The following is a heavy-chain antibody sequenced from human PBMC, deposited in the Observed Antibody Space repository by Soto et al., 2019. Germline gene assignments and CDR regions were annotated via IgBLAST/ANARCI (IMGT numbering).Heavy chain of an antibody. CDR1: GGSIINHY. V-gene: IGHV4-59*11. CDR2: IYYNGNT. D-gene: IGHD7-27*01. CDR3: TRANWYSEY. Sequence: QLQLQESGPGLVKPSETLSPTCRVSGGSIINHYWSWIRQPPGKGLEWFGYIYYNGNTNYNPSLKSRVTMSVDTSRNQISLKLTTVTAADTAVYYCTRANWYSEYWGQGTLVTVSS. J-gene: IGHJ4*02.